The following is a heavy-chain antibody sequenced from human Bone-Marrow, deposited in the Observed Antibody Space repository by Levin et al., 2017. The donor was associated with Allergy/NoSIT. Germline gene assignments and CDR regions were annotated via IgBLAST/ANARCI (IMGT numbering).Heavy chain of an antibody. V-gene: IGHV4-39*01. CDR1: GDSITTGTYY. D-gene: IGHD3-10*01. CDR3: ARQGPFYYGSDNYPYAYYMDV. CDR2: VYYSGTS. J-gene: IGHJ6*03. Sequence: SETLSLTCTVSGDSITTGTYYWGWIRQPPGKGLEWIGTVYYSGTSYYNPSLKSRVTISVDTSKNQFSLKLSSVTAADTAVYYCARQGPFYYGSDNYPYAYYMDVWGKGTTVTVSS.